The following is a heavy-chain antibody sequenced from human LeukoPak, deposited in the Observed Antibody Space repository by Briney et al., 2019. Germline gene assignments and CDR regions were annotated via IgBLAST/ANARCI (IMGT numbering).Heavy chain of an antibody. Sequence: GGSLRLSCAASGFTFSSYGMHWVRQAPGKGLEWVAFIRYDGSNKFYADSVKGRFTISRDNSKNTLYLQINSLRVEDTSVYYCARTYYSNYVHYFDFWGQGTLVAVSS. CDR2: IRYDGSNK. V-gene: IGHV3-30*02. CDR3: ARTYYSNYVHYFDF. CDR1: GFTFSSYG. D-gene: IGHD4-11*01. J-gene: IGHJ4*02.